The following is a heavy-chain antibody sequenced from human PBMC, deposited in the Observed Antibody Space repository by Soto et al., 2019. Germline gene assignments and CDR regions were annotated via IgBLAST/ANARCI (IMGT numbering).Heavy chain of an antibody. Sequence: QVQLVESGGGVVQPGRSLRLSCAASGFTFSSYAMHWVRQAPGKGLEWVAVISYDGSNKYYADSVKGRFTISRDNSKNTLYLQLKSLRAEDTAVYYCARDLRGSGSYLRGVYYYYYGMDVWGHGTTVTVSS. CDR3: ARDLRGSGSYLRGVYYYYYGMDV. CDR2: ISYDGSNK. D-gene: IGHD1-26*01. J-gene: IGHJ6*02. CDR1: GFTFSSYA. V-gene: IGHV3-30-3*01.